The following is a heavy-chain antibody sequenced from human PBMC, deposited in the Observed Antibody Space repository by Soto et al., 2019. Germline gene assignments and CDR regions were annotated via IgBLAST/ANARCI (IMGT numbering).Heavy chain of an antibody. CDR1: GFTFSSYA. Sequence: GGSLRLSCAASGFTFSSYAMNWVRQAPGKGLEWVSSITGSGSSTYYADSVKGRFTISRDNSKNTLYLQMNSLRAEDTAVYYCAKGRGSGTYYFDSWGQRTLVTVSS. CDR3: AKGRGSGTYYFDS. CDR2: ITGSGSST. V-gene: IGHV3-23*01. J-gene: IGHJ4*02. D-gene: IGHD5-12*01.